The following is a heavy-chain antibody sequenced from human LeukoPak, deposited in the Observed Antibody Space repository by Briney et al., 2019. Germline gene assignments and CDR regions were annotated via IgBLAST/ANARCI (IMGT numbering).Heavy chain of an antibody. Sequence: SVKVSCKASGGTFISYAISWVRQAPGQGLEWMGGIIPIFGTANYAQKFQGRVTITADESTSTAYMELSSLRSEDTAVYYCARGHDSSGYYLDFDYWGQGTLVTVSS. D-gene: IGHD3-22*01. CDR1: GGTFISYA. V-gene: IGHV1-69*01. J-gene: IGHJ4*02. CDR3: ARGHDSSGYYLDFDY. CDR2: IIPIFGTA.